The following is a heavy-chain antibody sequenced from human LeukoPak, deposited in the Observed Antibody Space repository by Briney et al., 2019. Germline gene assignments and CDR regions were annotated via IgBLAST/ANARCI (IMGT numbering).Heavy chain of an antibody. J-gene: IGHJ4*02. Sequence: GGSLRLSCSASGFTFSSYAMHWVRQAPGKGLEYVSAISSNGGSTYYADSVKGRFTISKDNAKNTVYLQMNSLRAEDTAVYYCVSFYETYWGRGTLVTVSS. CDR2: ISSNGGST. V-gene: IGHV3-64D*06. CDR3: VSFYETY. CDR1: GFTFSSYA. D-gene: IGHD2/OR15-2a*01.